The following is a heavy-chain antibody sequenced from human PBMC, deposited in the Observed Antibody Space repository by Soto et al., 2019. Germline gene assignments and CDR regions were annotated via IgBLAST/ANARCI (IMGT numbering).Heavy chain of an antibody. V-gene: IGHV1-69*01. Sequence: QVQLVQSGAEVKKPGSSVKVSCKASGGTFSSYAISWVRQAPGQGLEWMGGIIPIFGTANYAQKFQGRVTITADESTSTAYMELSSLRSEDTAVYYCARARQRVVPAAIYYYYRMDVWGQGTTVTVSS. D-gene: IGHD2-2*01. CDR2: IIPIFGTA. CDR1: GGTFSSYA. J-gene: IGHJ6*02. CDR3: ARARQRVVPAAIYYYYRMDV.